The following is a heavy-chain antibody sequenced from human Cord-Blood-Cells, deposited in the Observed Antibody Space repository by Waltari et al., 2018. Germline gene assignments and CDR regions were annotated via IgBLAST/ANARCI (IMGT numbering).Heavy chain of an antibody. V-gene: IGHV3-21*01. CDR1: GFTFSSYS. Sequence: EVQLVESGGGLVKPGGSLRLSCAASGFTFSSYSMNWVRQAPGKGLEWVSSISSSSSYIYYADSGKGRFTISRDNAKNALYLQMNSLRAEDTAVYYCARGRDIVVVPAARDAFDIWGQGTMVTVSS. J-gene: IGHJ3*02. CDR2: ISSSSSYI. D-gene: IGHD2-2*01. CDR3: ARGRDIVVVPAARDAFDI.